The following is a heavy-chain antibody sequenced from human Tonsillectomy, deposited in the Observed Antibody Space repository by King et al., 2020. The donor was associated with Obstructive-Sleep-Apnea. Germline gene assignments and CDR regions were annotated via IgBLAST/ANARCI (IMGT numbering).Heavy chain of an antibody. CDR2: ITSSSSSRYI. J-gene: IGHJ6*02. CDR3: AKEGDYDGMDV. CDR1: GFNFSRYS. V-gene: IGHV3-21*01. Sequence: VQLVESGGGLVKPGGSLRLSCAASGFNFSRYSMNWVRQAPGKGLEWVSFITSSSSSRYIYYADSVKGRFTISRDNAKNSLYLQMNRLRVEDTAVYYCAKEGDYDGMDVWGHGTTVTVSS.